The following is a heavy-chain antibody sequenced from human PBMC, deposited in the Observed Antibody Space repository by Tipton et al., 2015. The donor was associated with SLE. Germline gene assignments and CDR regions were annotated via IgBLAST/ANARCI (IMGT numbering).Heavy chain of an antibody. J-gene: IGHJ4*02. V-gene: IGHV3-30*04. Sequence: RSLRLSCAASGFTFSSNVMHWVRQAPGKGLEWVAVISYDGSYKYYADSVKGRFTISRDNSKNTLFLQMNSLRPEDTAEFYCATRYCSSTSCNSTLGYWGQGTLVTVSS. D-gene: IGHD2-2*01. CDR3: ATRYCSSTSCNSTLGY. CDR1: GFTFSSNV. CDR2: ISYDGSYK.